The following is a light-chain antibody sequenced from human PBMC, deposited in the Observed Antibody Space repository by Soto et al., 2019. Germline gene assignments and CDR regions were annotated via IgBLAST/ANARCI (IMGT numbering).Light chain of an antibody. CDR3: SSYTGSSTLV. Sequence: QSALTQPASVSGSPGQSITISCTGTSTDVGTYSYVSWYQQHPGKAPKLLIYEVSNRPSGVSNRFSGSKSGNTASLTISGLEADDEADYYCSSYTGSSTLVFGGGTKLTVL. J-gene: IGLJ3*02. V-gene: IGLV2-14*01. CDR1: STDVGTYSY. CDR2: EVS.